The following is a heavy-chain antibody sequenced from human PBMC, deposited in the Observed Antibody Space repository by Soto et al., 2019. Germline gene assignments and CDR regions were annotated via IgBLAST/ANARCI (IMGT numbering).Heavy chain of an antibody. CDR1: GHTFTSYD. Sequence: QVQLVQSGAEVKKPGASVTVSCKASGHTFTSYDIHWVRQATGQGLEWMGWMNPNNGNTGYAQKFQGRVTMTRDTSISTASMEVSGLRYEDTAVYYCARAEGRSLDRVSWGQGTLVTVSS. CDR3: ARAEGRSLDRVS. CDR2: MNPNNGNT. J-gene: IGHJ5*02. V-gene: IGHV1-8*01. D-gene: IGHD3-3*01.